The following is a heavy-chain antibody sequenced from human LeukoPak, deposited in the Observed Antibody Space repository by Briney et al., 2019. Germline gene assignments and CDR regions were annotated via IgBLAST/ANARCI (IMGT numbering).Heavy chain of an antibody. CDR1: GFTFSGYA. J-gene: IGHJ4*02. V-gene: IGHV3-23*01. D-gene: IGHD5-12*01. Sequence: GGSLRLSCAASGFTFSGYAMTWVRQAPGKGLEWVSSITGSGDYTYYIDSVKGRFTISRDNSKNILYLQMNSLRGEDTALYYCARRTSGAFDFWDQGTLVTVSS. CDR2: ITGSGDYT. CDR3: ARRTSGAFDF.